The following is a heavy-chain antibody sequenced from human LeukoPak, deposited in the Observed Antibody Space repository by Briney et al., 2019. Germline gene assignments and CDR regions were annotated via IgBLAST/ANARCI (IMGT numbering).Heavy chain of an antibody. CDR1: GYTFTSYY. CDR3: AREKENTYYYDSSGYYFDY. D-gene: IGHD3-22*01. Sequence: ASVKVSCKASGYTFTSYYMHWVRQAPGQGLEWMGIINPSGGSTSYAQKFQGRVTMTRDTSISTAYMELSRLRSDDTAVYYCAREKENTYYYDSSGYYFDYWGQGTLVTVSS. J-gene: IGHJ4*02. V-gene: IGHV1-46*01. CDR2: INPSGGST.